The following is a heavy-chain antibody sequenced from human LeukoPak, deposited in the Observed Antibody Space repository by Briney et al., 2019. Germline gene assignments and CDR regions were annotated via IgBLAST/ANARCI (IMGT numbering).Heavy chain of an antibody. CDR1: GGSISSSSYY. CDR2: IYYSGST. CDR3: ARLYVVVVAATLYNWFDP. J-gene: IGHJ5*02. Sequence: PSETLSLTCTVSGGSISSSSYYWGWIRQPPGKGLECIGRIYYSGSTYYNPSLKSRVTISVDTSKNQFSLKLSSVTAADTAVYYCARLYVVVVAATLYNWFDPWGQGTLVTVSS. D-gene: IGHD2-15*01. V-gene: IGHV4-39*01.